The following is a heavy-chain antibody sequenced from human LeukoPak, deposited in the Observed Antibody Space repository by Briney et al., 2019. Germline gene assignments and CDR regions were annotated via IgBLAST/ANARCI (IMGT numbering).Heavy chain of an antibody. D-gene: IGHD3-22*01. V-gene: IGHV4-34*01. CDR2: INHSGST. J-gene: IGHJ4*02. CDR3: ARGIYYDSSGYPPYFDY. CDR1: GGSFCGYY. Sequence: SETLSLTCAVYGGSFCGYYWSWIRQPPGKGLEWIGEINHSGSTYYNPSLKSRVTISVDTSKNQFSLKLSSVTAADTAVYYCARGIYYDSSGYPPYFDYWGQGTLVTVSS.